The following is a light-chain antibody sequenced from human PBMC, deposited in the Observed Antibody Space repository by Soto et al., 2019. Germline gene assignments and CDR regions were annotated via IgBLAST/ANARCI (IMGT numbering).Light chain of an antibody. V-gene: IGKV3-11*01. CDR1: HSVSSY. CDR2: DAS. J-gene: IGKJ3*01. CDR3: QQRSNWPLT. Sequence: EIVLTQSPATLSLSPGERATLSCRASHSVSSYLACYQQKPGQAPRLLIYDASNRATGIPARFSGSGSGTDFTLAISSLEPEDFAVYYCQQRSNWPLTFGPGTKVDIK.